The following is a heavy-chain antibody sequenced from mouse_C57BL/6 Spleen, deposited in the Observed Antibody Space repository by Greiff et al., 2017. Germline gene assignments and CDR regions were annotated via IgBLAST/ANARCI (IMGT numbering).Heavy chain of an antibody. CDR1: GYTFTDYN. D-gene: IGHD2-4*01. CDR3: ARSGDYDGYYFDY. CDR2: INPNNGGT. V-gene: IGHV1-18*01. J-gene: IGHJ2*01. Sequence: EVQLQQSGPELVKPGASVKISCKASGYTFTDYNMDWVKQSHGKSLEWIGDINPNNGGTIYNQKFKGKATLTVDKSSSTAYMELRSLTSEYTAVYYCARSGDYDGYYFDYWGQGTTLTVSS.